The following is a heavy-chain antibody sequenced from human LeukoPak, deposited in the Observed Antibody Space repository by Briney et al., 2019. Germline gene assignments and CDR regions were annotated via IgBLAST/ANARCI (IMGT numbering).Heavy chain of an antibody. D-gene: IGHD1-1*01. Sequence: PSETLSLTCTTSGVSISRFYWSWVRQPPGKGLEWIGNIYSGVPSYFNPSLKSRVIISVDTSKNQFSLNLTSVTAADTAIYYCVQTTGWPGFDYWGQGILVTVSS. J-gene: IGHJ4*02. V-gene: IGHV4-4*09. CDR2: IYSGVPS. CDR3: VQTTGWPGFDY. CDR1: GVSISRFY.